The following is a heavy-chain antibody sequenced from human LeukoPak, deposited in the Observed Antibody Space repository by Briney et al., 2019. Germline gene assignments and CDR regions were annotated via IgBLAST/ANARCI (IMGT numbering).Heavy chain of an antibody. V-gene: IGHV4-59*08. CDR1: GGSISSYY. Sequence: PSETLSLTCTVSGGSISSYYWSWIRQPPGKGLEWIGYIYYSGSTNYNPSLKSRVTISVDTSKNQFSLKLSSVTAADTAVYYCARSTPFLLWSGSHFDYWGQGTLVTVSS. CDR2: IYYSGST. CDR3: ARSTPFLLWSGSHFDY. D-gene: IGHD3-3*01. J-gene: IGHJ4*02.